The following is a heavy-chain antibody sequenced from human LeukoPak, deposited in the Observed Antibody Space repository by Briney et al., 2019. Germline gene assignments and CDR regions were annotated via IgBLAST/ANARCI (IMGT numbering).Heavy chain of an antibody. CDR1: GYTFTSYG. CDR3: AREERSSGWYLKRTYYFDY. V-gene: IGHV1-18*01. Sequence: ASVKVSCKASGYTFTSYGISWVRQAPGQGLEWMGWISAYNGNTNYAQKLQGRVTMTTDTSTSTAYMELRSLRSDDTAVYYCAREERSSGWYLKRTYYFDYWGQGTLVTVSS. CDR2: ISAYNGNT. J-gene: IGHJ4*02. D-gene: IGHD6-19*01.